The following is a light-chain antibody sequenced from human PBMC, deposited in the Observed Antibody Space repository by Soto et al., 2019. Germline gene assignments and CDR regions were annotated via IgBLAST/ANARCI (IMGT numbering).Light chain of an antibody. Sequence: EIVLTQSPGTLSLSPGDRATLSCRASQSVRSNFLAWYQQKPGQAPRLLIYGASNRATGIPDRFSGSGSGTDFTLTITRLEPEDFAMYYCQRYDSFRTFGQGTKVE. J-gene: IGKJ1*01. V-gene: IGKV3-20*01. CDR2: GAS. CDR3: QRYDSFRT. CDR1: QSVRSNF.